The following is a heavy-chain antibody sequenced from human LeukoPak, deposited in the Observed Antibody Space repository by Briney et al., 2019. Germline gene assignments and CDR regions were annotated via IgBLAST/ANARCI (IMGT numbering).Heavy chain of an antibody. D-gene: IGHD3-3*01. Sequence: GGSLRLSCAASGFTFSSYGMHWVRQAPGKGLEWVAVISYDGSNKYYADSVKGRFTISRDNSKNTLYLQMNTLKTEDTAMYYCATHKYGVVSIQHWGQGTLVTVSS. CDR2: ISYDGSNK. J-gene: IGHJ1*01. CDR1: GFTFSSYG. V-gene: IGHV3-30*03. CDR3: ATHKYGVVSIQH.